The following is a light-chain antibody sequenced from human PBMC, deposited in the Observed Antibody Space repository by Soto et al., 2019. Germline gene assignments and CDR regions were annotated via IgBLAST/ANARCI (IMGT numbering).Light chain of an antibody. CDR2: DAS. Sequence: MQLTQSPSSLSASVGDRVTITCQASQDISNYLNWYQQKPGKAPKLLIYDASNLETGVPSRFSGSGSGTDFTFTISSLQPEDIATYYCQQYDNLPLTFGGGTKVDIK. CDR1: QDISNY. J-gene: IGKJ4*01. V-gene: IGKV1-33*01. CDR3: QQYDNLPLT.